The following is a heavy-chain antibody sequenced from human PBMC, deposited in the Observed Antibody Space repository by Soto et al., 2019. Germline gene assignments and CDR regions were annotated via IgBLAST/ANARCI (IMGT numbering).Heavy chain of an antibody. V-gene: IGHV3-15*01. CDR1: GFTFSNAW. J-gene: IGHJ6*03. D-gene: IGHD5-12*01. Sequence: EVQLVESGGGLVKPGGSLRLSCAASGFTFSNAWMSWVRQAPGKGLGWVGRIKSKTDGGTTDYAAPGKGRFTISRDDSKNTLYLQMNSLKTEDTAVYYCTTLPPCVDIVATINCYYYYMDVWGKGTTVTVSS. CDR3: TTLPPCVDIVATINCYYYYMDV. CDR2: IKSKTDGGTT.